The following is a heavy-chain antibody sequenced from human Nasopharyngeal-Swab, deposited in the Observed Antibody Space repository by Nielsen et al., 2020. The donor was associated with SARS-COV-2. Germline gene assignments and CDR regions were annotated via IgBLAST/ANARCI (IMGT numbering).Heavy chain of an antibody. V-gene: IGHV3-7*02. J-gene: IGHJ4*02. CDR1: GFPFRNHY. CDR3: VKHQGSSSDQ. CDR2: IRQDAREQ. Sequence: GGSLRLSCAASGFPFRNHYMTWVRQPPGKGLEWVANIRQDAREQFYVDSVKGRFTISRDNAKNSVFLQMNSLRSEDTAVYYCVKHQGSSSDQWGQGTLVTVSS.